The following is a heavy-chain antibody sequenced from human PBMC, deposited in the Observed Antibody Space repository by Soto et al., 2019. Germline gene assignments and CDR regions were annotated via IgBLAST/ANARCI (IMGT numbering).Heavy chain of an antibody. V-gene: IGHV4-31*03. D-gene: IGHD1-1*01. J-gene: IGHJ4*02. CDR2: IYYSGST. CDR1: GGSISSGGYY. CDR3: ARTTRAFRYYFDY. Sequence: QVQLQESGPGLVKPSQTLSLTCTVSGGSISSGGYYWSWIRQHPGKGLEWIGYIYYSGSTYYNPSLKRRVTISVDPSKNPFSLKLSSVTAADTAVYYCARTTRAFRYYFDYWGQGTLVTVSS.